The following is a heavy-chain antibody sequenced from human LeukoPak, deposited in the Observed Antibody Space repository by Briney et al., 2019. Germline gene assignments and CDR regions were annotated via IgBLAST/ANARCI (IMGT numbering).Heavy chain of an antibody. J-gene: IGHJ4*02. V-gene: IGHV3-30*18. Sequence: GRSLRLSCAASGFTFSSYGMHWVRQAPGKGLEWVAVISYDGSNKYYADSVKGRFTISRDNSKNTLYLQMNSLRAEDTAVYYCAKNGNSTRGYYFDYWGQGTLVTVSS. CDR3: AKNGNSTRGYYFDY. CDR1: GFTFSSYG. CDR2: ISYDGSNK. D-gene: IGHD2/OR15-2a*01.